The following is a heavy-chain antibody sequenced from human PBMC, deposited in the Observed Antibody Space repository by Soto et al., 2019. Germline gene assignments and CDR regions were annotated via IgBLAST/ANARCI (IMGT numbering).Heavy chain of an antibody. CDR3: ARDPGNYYGSGSYLGMDV. Sequence: SVKVSCKASGGTFSSYAISWVQQAPGQGLEWMGGIIPIFGTANYAQKFQGRVTITADESTSTAYMELSSLRSEDTAVYYCARDPGNYYGSGSYLGMDVWGQGTTVTV. CDR1: GGTFSSYA. CDR2: IIPIFGTA. J-gene: IGHJ6*02. D-gene: IGHD3-10*01. V-gene: IGHV1-69*13.